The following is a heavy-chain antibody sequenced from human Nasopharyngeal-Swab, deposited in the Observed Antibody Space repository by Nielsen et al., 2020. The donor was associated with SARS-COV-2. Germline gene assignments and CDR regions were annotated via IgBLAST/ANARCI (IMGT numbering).Heavy chain of an antibody. CDR3: ARDHVEVMRHCRSTSCYTSGSTIFRRYYAMDV. Sequence: DRQTPGKELEWVAVIWYDGSDRHYADSVKGRFTISRDNSKNTLYLQMNSLRAEDTAVYSCARDHVEVMRHCRSTSCYTSGSTIFRRYYAMDVWGQGTTVTVSS. CDR2: IWYDGSDR. V-gene: IGHV3-33*01. J-gene: IGHJ6*02. D-gene: IGHD2-2*02.